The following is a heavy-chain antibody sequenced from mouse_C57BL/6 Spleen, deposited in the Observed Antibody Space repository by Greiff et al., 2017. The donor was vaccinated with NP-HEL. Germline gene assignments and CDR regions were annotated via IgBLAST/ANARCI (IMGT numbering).Heavy chain of an antibody. V-gene: IGHV2-2*01. D-gene: IGHD1-1*01. CDR3: ARKDGSSPMDY. CDR2: IWSGGST. CDR1: GFSLTSYG. J-gene: IGHJ4*01. Sequence: VHLVESGPGLVQPSQSLSITCTVSGFSLTSYGVHWVRQSPGKGLEWLGVIWSGGSTDYNAAFISRLSISKDNSKSQVFFKMNSLQADDTAIYYCARKDGSSPMDYWGQGTSVTVSS.